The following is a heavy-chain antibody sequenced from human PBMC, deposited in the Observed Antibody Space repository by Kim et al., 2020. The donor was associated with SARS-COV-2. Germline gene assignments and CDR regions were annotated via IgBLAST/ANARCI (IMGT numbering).Heavy chain of an antibody. Sequence: YHPALKRRVTISVDTSKNQFSLKLSSVTAADTAVYYCARVVVGATGWFDPWGQGTLVTVSS. D-gene: IGHD2-15*01. J-gene: IGHJ5*02. V-gene: IGHV4-31*02. CDR3: ARVVVGATGWFDP.